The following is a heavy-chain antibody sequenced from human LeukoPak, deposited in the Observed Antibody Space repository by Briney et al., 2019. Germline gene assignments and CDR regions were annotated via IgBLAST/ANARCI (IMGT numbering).Heavy chain of an antibody. CDR2: INPNSGGT. CDR3: ARDGPTSMALLYYYYMDV. V-gene: IGHV1-2*02. CDR1: GYTLTGYY. J-gene: IGHJ6*03. Sequence: ASVKVSCKASGYTLTGYYMHWVRQAPGQGLEWMGWINPNSGGTNYAQKFQGRVTMTRDTSISTDYMELSRLRSDDTAVYYCARDGPTSMALLYYYYMDVWGKGTTVTVSS. D-gene: IGHD2/OR15-2a*01.